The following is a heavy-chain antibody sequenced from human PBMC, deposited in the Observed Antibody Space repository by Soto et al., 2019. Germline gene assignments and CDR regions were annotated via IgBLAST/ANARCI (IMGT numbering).Heavy chain of an antibody. CDR2: IKSEGSGGTT. D-gene: IGHD3-22*01. V-gene: IGHV3-15*07. Sequence: EEQLVESGGGLVKPGGSLRLSCAGSGFTFSLAWMNWVRQAPGKGLEWVGRIKSEGSGGTTDYAAPVKGSFTISRDDSINTLYLQMNNLKTDDTAVYYCTHSWTYYSDNSVWCQGTMVTVSS. J-gene: IGHJ3*01. CDR3: THSWTYYSDNSV. CDR1: GFTFSLAW.